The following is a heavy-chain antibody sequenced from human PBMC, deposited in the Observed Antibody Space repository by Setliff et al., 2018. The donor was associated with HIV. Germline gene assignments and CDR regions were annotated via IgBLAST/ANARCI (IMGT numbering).Heavy chain of an antibody. Sequence: ASVKVSCKAYGYTFTAYYMHWVRQAPGQGLEWMGWINPNRGVTTYAQNFQGRVTMTSDTSISTVYMELNSLRSDDTAVFYCARGDDYGDFYFFDYWGQGTLVTVSS. CDR2: INPNRGVT. CDR1: GYTFTAYY. V-gene: IGHV1-2*02. D-gene: IGHD4-17*01. CDR3: ARGDDYGDFYFFDY. J-gene: IGHJ4*02.